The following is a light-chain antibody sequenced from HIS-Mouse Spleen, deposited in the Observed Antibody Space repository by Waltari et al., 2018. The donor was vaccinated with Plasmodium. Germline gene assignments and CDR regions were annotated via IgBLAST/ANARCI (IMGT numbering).Light chain of an antibody. J-gene: IGKJ1*01. Sequence: DIQMTQSPSSLSASVGDRVTITCRASQSISSYLHWYQQKPGKAPKLLIYAASSLQSGFPSRFSGSGSGTDFTLTISSLQPEEFATYYCQQNYNTWTFGQGTKVEIK. V-gene: IGKV1-39*01. CDR2: AAS. CDR1: QSISSY. CDR3: QQNYNTWT.